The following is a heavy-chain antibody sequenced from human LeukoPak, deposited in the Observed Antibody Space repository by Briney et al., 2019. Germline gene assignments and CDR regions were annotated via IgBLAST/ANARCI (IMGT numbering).Heavy chain of an antibody. D-gene: IGHD3-10*01. V-gene: IGHV1-46*01. CDR2: INPSGGST. CDR1: GYTFTSYY. Sequence: ASVKVSCKASGYTFTSYYMHWVRQAPGQGREWMGIINPSGGSTSYAQKFQGRVTMTRDTSTSTVYMELSSLRSEDTAVYYCARDRTTMVRGVREGIYYWGQGTLVTVSS. CDR3: ARDRTTMVRGVREGIYY. J-gene: IGHJ4*02.